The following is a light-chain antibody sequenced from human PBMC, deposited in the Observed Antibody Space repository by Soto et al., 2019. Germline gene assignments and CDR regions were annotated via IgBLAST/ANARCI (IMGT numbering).Light chain of an antibody. Sequence: QSALTQPPSASGSPGQSVAISCSGTSGDIGAYNYVSWYQQHPGKAPKLIIYEVNKRPSGVPDRFSGSKSGNTASLTVSGLQAEDEAAYYCSSHAASGGFVGGTKLTVL. CDR2: EVN. V-gene: IGLV2-8*01. CDR3: SSHAASGG. CDR1: SGDIGAYNY. J-gene: IGLJ3*02.